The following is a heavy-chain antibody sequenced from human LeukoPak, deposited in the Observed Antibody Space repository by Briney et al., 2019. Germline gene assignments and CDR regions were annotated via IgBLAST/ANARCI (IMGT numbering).Heavy chain of an antibody. V-gene: IGHV4-34*01. CDR2: ITHSGST. CDR3: ARVDILTGYYTLDAFDT. D-gene: IGHD3-9*01. Sequence: SETLSLTCAVYGGSFSGYYWSWIRQPPGKGLEWIGEITHSGSTNYNPSLKSRVTISVDTSKNQFSLKLSSVTAADTAVYYCARVDILTGYYTLDAFDTWGQGTMVTVSS. J-gene: IGHJ3*02. CDR1: GGSFSGYY.